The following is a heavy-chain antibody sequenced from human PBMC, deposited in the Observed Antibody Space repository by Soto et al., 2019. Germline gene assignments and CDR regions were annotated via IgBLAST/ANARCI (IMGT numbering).Heavy chain of an antibody. D-gene: IGHD3-10*01. Sequence: QVQLVESGGGLVKPGGSLRLSCAAYGFTFTDYYMSWIRQAPGMGLEWVSYISSSSSYTNYADSVKGRFTISRDNAKNSLYLQMNSLRAEDTAVYYCARGDPPLWFGEGGQGTTVTVSS. V-gene: IGHV3-11*05. CDR1: GFTFTDYY. CDR2: ISSSSSYT. J-gene: IGHJ6*02. CDR3: ARGDPPLWFGE.